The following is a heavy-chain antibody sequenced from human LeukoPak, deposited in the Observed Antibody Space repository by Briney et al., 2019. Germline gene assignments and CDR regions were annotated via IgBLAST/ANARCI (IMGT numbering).Heavy chain of an antibody. Sequence: SETLSLTCTVSLGSISSSTYYWVWIRQPPGKGLEWIGTIYYSGSTSYNPSLKSRVTISVDTSKNQFSLKLSSVTAADTAVYYCARQNYDILTGYYAVDYWGQGTLVAVSS. CDR3: ARQNYDILTGYYAVDY. CDR1: LGSISSSTYY. V-gene: IGHV4-39*01. J-gene: IGHJ4*02. CDR2: IYYSGST. D-gene: IGHD3-9*01.